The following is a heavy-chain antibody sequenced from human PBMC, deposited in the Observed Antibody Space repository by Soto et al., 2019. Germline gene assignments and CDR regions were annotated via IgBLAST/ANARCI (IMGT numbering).Heavy chain of an antibody. J-gene: IGHJ4*02. D-gene: IGHD3-9*01. CDR1: GDSVSSSSYY. V-gene: IGHV4-39*01. CDR3: ARMVLDWAYYFDY. Sequence: SETLSLSCTVSGDSVSSSSYYWGWIRQPPGEGLEWIGTIYYTGSAYYSPSLRRRVTISVDTSKNQFSLNLSSVTAADTAVYYCARMVLDWAYYFDYWGQGTLVTVSS. CDR2: IYYTGSA.